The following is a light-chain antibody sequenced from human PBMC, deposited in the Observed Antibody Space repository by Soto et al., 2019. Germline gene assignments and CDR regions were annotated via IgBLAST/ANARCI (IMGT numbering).Light chain of an antibody. Sequence: QSVLTQPASVSGSPGQSITISCTGTSSDVGGHDYVSWYQQHPGKAPKLIIFEVSYRPSGISNRFSGSKSGNTASLTISGLQAEDEADYYCSSYSSTTLLFGAGTKATVL. CDR3: SSYSSTTLL. J-gene: IGLJ1*01. CDR2: EVS. CDR1: SSDVGGHDY. V-gene: IGLV2-14*01.